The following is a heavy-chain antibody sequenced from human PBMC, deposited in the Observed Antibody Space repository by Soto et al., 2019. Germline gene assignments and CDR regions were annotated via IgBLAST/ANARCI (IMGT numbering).Heavy chain of an antibody. J-gene: IGHJ4*02. Sequence: ASVKVSCKASGYTFTSYYMHWVRQAPGQGLEWMGIINPSGGSTSYAQKFQGRVTMTRDTSTNTAYMELSSLRSEDTAVYYCARELSYDILTGYPKRGFLDYWGQGTLVTVSS. CDR3: ARELSYDILTGYPKRGFLDY. D-gene: IGHD3-9*01. V-gene: IGHV1-46*01. CDR1: GYTFTSYY. CDR2: INPSGGST.